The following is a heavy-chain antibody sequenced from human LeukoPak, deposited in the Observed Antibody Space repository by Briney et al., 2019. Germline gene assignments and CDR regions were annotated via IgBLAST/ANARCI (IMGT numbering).Heavy chain of an antibody. D-gene: IGHD6-19*01. CDR3: ARMYSSGFPDY. CDR1: GGSIRSSIYY. Sequence: SETLSLTCTVSGGSIRSSIYYWGWIRQPPGKGLEWIGYIYYSGSTYYNPSLKSRVTMSVDTSKNQFSLKLSSVTAVDTAVYYCARMYSSGFPDYWGQGTLVTVSS. CDR2: IYYSGST. J-gene: IGHJ4*02. V-gene: IGHV4-39*07.